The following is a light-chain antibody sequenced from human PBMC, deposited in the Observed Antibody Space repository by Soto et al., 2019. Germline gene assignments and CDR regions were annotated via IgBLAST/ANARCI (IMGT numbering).Light chain of an antibody. CDR3: SSYTSSSTLEV. CDR2: EVS. V-gene: IGLV2-14*01. Sequence: QSALTQPASVSGSPGQSITISCTGTSSDVGGYNYVSWYQQHPGKAPKLMIYEVSNRPSGLSNRFSGSKSGNTASLTISGLPAEDEADYYCSSYTSSSTLEVFGGGTKLTVL. CDR1: SSDVGGYNY. J-gene: IGLJ3*02.